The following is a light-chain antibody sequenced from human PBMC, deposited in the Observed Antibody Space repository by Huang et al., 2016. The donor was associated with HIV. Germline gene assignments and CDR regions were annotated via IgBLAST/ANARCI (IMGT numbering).Light chain of an antibody. V-gene: IGKV3D-15*01. J-gene: IGKJ4*01. CDR1: QNVRNN. Sequence: EIKMTQSPATLSVSPGGRVTLSCRASQNVRNNLAWYQQKTGQAPRLLIYDTSTRASRIPARFSGSGSGTEFTLTISGLQSEDFAIYYCQQYDKWPPGLTFGGGTKVEI. CDR3: QQYDKWPPGLT. CDR2: DTS.